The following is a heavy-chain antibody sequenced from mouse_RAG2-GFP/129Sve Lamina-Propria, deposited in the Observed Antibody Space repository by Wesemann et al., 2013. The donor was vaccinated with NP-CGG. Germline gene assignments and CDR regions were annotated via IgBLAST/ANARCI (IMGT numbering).Heavy chain of an antibody. CDR2: IHPNSGST. D-gene: IGHD1-1*01. Sequence: QVQLQQPGAELVKPGASVKLSCKASGYTFTSYWMHWVKQRPGQGLEWIGMIHPNSGSTNYNEKFKSKATLTVDKSSSTAYMQLSSLTSEDSAVYYCASGHYYYGSSDFDYWGQGTTLTVSS. V-gene: IGHV1-64*01. J-gene: IGHJ2*01. CDR3: ASGHYYYGSSDFDY. CDR1: GYTFTSYW.